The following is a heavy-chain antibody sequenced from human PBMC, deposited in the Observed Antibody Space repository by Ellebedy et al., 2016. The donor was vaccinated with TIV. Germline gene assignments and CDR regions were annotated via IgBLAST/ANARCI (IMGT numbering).Heavy chain of an antibody. CDR1: GFIFSSYY. CDR3: VTWGQSYGR. V-gene: IGHV3-48*03. D-gene: IGHD3-16*01. Sequence: GESLKISCVASGFIFSSYYMTWVRQAPGRGLEWISYISGSGGMMDQADSVNGRFTISRDNDKRSLFLQMNSLRVDDTAVYYCVTWGQSYGRWGQGSLVTISS. J-gene: IGHJ4*02. CDR2: ISGSGGMM.